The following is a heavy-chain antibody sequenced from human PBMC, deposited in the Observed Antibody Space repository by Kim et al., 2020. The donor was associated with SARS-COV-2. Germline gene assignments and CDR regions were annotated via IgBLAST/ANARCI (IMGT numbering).Heavy chain of an antibody. D-gene: IGHD3-10*01. CDR3: ARRGDGSGSYYPPSGYYYYMDV. CDR1: GYSFTSYW. V-gene: IGHV5-51*01. Sequence: GESLKISCKGSGYSFTSYWIDWVRQMPGKGLEWMGIIYPGDSDTRYSPSFQGQVTIPADKSISTAYLQWSSLKASDTAMYYCARRGDGSGSYYPPSGYYYYMDVWGKGTTVTVSS. CDR2: IYPGDSDT. J-gene: IGHJ6*03.